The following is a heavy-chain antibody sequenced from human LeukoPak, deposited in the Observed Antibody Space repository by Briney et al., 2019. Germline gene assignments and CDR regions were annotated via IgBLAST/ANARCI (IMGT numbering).Heavy chain of an antibody. CDR3: TRGLIAYYYTDV. CDR2: IYYSGST. Sequence: SETLSLTCTVSGGSISSYYWSWIRQPPGKGLEWIGNIYYSGSTNYNPSLKSRVTISVDTSKNQFSLKLSSVTAADTAVYYCTRGLIAYYYTDVWGKGTTVTISS. D-gene: IGHD3-22*01. CDR1: GGSISSYY. V-gene: IGHV4-59*01. J-gene: IGHJ6*03.